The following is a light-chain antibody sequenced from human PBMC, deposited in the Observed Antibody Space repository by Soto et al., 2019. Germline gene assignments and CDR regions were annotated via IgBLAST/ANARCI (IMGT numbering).Light chain of an antibody. J-gene: IGKJ4*01. V-gene: IGKV1-33*01. CDR2: DAS. CDR3: QQYDNLPLT. Sequence: DIQMTQSPSSLSASVGDRVTITCQASQDIKNYLNWYQLKSGKAPKLLIYDASDLETGVPSRFSGSGSGTDFTFTINSLQPEDIATYYCQQYDNLPLTFGGGTKVEIK. CDR1: QDIKNY.